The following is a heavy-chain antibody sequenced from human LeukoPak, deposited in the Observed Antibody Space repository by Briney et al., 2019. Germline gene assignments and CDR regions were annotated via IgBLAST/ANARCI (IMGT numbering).Heavy chain of an antibody. Sequence: RSGGSLRLSCAASGFTFSSYWMGWVRQAPGKGLEWVSGINWNGGSTGYADSVEGRFTISRDNAKNSQYLQMNSLRVEDTALYYCARAQTYGDSRLLLDFWGQGTLVTVSS. CDR1: GFTFSSYW. CDR3: ARAQTYGDSRLLLDF. CDR2: INWNGGST. J-gene: IGHJ4*02. D-gene: IGHD4-17*01. V-gene: IGHV3-20*04.